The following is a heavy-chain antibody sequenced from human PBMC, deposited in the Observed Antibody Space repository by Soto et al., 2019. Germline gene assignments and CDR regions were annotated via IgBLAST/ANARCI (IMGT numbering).Heavy chain of an antibody. CDR1: GGTFSSHA. CDR3: ASVAHVGSGWFDP. J-gene: IGHJ5*02. D-gene: IGHD1-26*01. V-gene: IGHV1-69*06. CDR2: IIPLFGAT. Sequence: QVQLLQSGAEVKKPGSSMNVSCKTLGGTFSSHAVNWLRQAPGHRFAWIGGIIPLFGATNFAQKFQGRVTITADKSTSTVYRALSSLSLEDTALYYCASVAHVGSGWFDPWGQGTLVTVSS.